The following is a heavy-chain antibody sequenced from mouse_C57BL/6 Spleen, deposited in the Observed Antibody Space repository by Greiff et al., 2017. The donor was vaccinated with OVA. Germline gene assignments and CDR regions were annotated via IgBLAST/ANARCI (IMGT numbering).Heavy chain of an antibody. J-gene: IGHJ1*03. Sequence: QVQLQQPGAELVKPGASVKMSCKASGYTFTSYWITWVKQRPGQGLEWIGDIYPGSGSTNYNEKFKSKATLTVDTSSSTAYMQLSSLTSEDSAVYYCARVPEGYGTYWYFDVWGTGTTVTVSS. CDR3: ARVPEGYGTYWYFDV. D-gene: IGHD2-1*01. V-gene: IGHV1-55*01. CDR1: GYTFTSYW. CDR2: IYPGSGST.